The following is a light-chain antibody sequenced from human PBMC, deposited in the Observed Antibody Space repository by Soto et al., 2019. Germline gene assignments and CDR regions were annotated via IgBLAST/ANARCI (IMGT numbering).Light chain of an antibody. CDR3: QQRSNWPG. Sequence: EIVLTQSPATLSLSPGERATLSCRASQSVSSYLAWYQQKPGQAPRLLIYDASNRATGIPARFSGSGSGTDFTLTISSLEPEYFAVYYCQQRSNWPGFGVGTKVEIK. CDR2: DAS. J-gene: IGKJ4*02. V-gene: IGKV3-11*01. CDR1: QSVSSY.